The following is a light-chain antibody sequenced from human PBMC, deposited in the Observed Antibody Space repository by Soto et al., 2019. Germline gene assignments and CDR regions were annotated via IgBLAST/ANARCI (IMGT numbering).Light chain of an antibody. Sequence: DIQMTQSPSSLSASVGDRVTITCRASQSISSYLNWYQQKPGKAPKLLIYAASSLQSGVPSRFSGSGSGTVFTLTINILEPDDFAVYYCHQYGNSPQTFGQGTKVDIK. CDR3: HQYGNSPQT. CDR1: QSISSY. CDR2: AAS. V-gene: IGKV1-39*01. J-gene: IGKJ1*01.